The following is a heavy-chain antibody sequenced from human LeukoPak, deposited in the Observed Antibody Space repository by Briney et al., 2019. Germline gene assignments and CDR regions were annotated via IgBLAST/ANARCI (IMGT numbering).Heavy chain of an antibody. CDR3: VSFYETY. D-gene: IGHD2/OR15-2a*01. CDR2: INSDGSWT. V-gene: IGHV3-74*01. CDR1: GNYW. Sequence: GGSLRLSCAASGNYWMHWVRQVPGKGLVWVSHINSDGSWTSYADSVKGRFTTSKDNAKNTVYLQMNSLRAEDTAVYYCVSFYETYWGRGTLVTVSS. J-gene: IGHJ4*02.